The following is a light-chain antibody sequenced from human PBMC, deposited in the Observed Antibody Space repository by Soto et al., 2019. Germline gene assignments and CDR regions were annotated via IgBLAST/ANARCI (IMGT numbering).Light chain of an antibody. CDR1: QGISSW. CDR3: QRYNSYSEA. V-gene: IGKV1-5*03. Sequence: IQLAQSPSCLSAPVGHRVTITCRASQGISSWLAWYQQTPEKAPKLLIYKVSTLTSGVPSRFSGSGSGTVFTLTISSLQPDDFATYCCQRYNSYSEAFGQGTKVEIK. CDR2: KVS. J-gene: IGKJ1*01.